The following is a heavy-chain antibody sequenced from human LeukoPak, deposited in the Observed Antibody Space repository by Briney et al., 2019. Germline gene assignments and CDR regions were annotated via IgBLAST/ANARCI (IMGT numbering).Heavy chain of an antibody. V-gene: IGHV1-46*01. J-gene: IGHJ4*02. CDR3: ARVRRDANNVFDY. CDR2: INPSGGGT. Sequence: ASVKVSCKASGYTFTSYYMHWVRQAPGQGLEWMGRINPSGGGTTSAQKFQGRVTMTRDTSTSTVYMELSSLRSEDTAVYYCARVRRDANNVFDYWGQGTLVTVSS. D-gene: IGHD5-24*01. CDR1: GYTFTSYY.